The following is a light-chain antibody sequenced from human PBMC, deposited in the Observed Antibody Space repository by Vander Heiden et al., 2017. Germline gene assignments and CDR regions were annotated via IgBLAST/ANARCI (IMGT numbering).Light chain of an antibody. CDR3: AAWDDSRSGYYV. Sequence: SVLTQPPSASGTPGQRVTIPCSGSSSNIGSNYVYWYQQLPGTAPKLLIYRNNQRPSGVPDRFSGSKSGTSASLASSGLRSEDEADYYCAAWDDSRSGYYVFGTGTKVTVL. J-gene: IGLJ1*01. CDR1: SSNIGSNY. CDR2: RNN. V-gene: IGLV1-47*01.